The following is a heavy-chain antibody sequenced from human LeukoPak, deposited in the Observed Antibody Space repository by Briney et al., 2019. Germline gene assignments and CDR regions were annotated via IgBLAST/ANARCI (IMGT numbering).Heavy chain of an antibody. CDR1: GGTFSRYA. Sequence: SVTVSCKASGGTFSRYAFSWVRQAPGQGLEWMGRIIPTLEIANYAQKFQGRVTLTADKSTTTAYMELSSLRSEDTAVYYCARGTWEPRTYFDYWGQGTLVTVSS. J-gene: IGHJ4*02. D-gene: IGHD1-26*01. CDR3: ARGTWEPRTYFDY. CDR2: IIPTLEIA. V-gene: IGHV1-69*04.